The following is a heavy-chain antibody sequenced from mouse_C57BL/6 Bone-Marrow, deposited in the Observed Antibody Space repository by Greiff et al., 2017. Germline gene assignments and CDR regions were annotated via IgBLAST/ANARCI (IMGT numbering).Heavy chain of an antibody. J-gene: IGHJ2*01. Sequence: QVHVQQSGAELARPGASVKLSCKASGYTFTSYGISWVKQRTGQGLEWIGEIYPRSGNTYYNEKFKGKATLTADKSSSTAYMELRSLTSEDSAVYFWARGDDYHFDYWGQGTTLTVSS. CDR3: ARGDDYHFDY. CDR2: IYPRSGNT. D-gene: IGHD2-4*01. CDR1: GYTFTSYG. V-gene: IGHV1-81*01.